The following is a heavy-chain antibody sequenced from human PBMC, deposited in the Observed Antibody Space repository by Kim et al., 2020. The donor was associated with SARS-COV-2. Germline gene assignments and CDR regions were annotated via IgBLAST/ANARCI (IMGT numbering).Heavy chain of an antibody. Sequence: GGSLRLSCAASGFTFSRYAMTWVRQAPGKGLEWVSTFHSSADETYYADSVKGRFTISSANSKNTLYLQMNSLRADATAVYYCAKGLVTRWLSFEYWGQGTRDTVS. V-gene: IGHV3-23*05. CDR2: FHSSADET. CDR3: AKGLVTRWLSFEY. J-gene: IGHJ4*02. CDR1: GFTFSRYA. D-gene: IGHD5-12*01.